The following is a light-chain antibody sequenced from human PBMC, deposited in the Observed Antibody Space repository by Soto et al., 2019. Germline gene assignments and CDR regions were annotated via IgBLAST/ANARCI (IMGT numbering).Light chain of an antibody. CDR3: QQYGYSFWT. J-gene: IGKJ1*01. CDR1: HSISSRY. Sequence: EIVMTQSPATLSVSPGERATLSCRASHSISSRYLAWYQQKPGQAPRLLIYSASSRATGIPDRFSGSGSGTDYTLTISRLEPEDFAVYYCQQYGYSFWTFGQGTKVDI. V-gene: IGKV3-20*01. CDR2: SAS.